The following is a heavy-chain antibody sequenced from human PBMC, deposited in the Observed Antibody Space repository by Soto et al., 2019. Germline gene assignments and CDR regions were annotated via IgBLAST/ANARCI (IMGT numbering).Heavy chain of an antibody. Sequence: QVQLVQSGAEVKKPGSSVKVSCKASGGTFGSYAISWVRQAPGQGLEWMGGIIPIPGTANYAQKFQGRVTIAADESTSTAYMELTILRSEDTAVYYCARSHGSSTSLEIYYYYYYGMDVWGQGTTVTVSS. D-gene: IGHD2-2*01. V-gene: IGHV1-69*01. CDR3: ARSHGSSTSLEIYYYYYYGMDV. CDR1: GGTFGSYA. J-gene: IGHJ6*02. CDR2: IIPIPGTA.